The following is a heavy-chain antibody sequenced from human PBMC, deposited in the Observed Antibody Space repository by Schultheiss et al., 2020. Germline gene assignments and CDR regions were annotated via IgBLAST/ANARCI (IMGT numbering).Heavy chain of an antibody. CDR3: ARRRGYALNYFDY. CDR1: GGSFSGYY. V-gene: IGHV4-34*01. Sequence: SETLSLTCAVYGGSFSGYYWSWIRQPPGKVLEWIGEINHSGSTNYNPSLKSRVTISVDTSKNQFSLKLSSVTAADTAVYYCARRRGYALNYFDYWGKGTLVTVSS. CDR2: INHSGST. J-gene: IGHJ4*02. D-gene: IGHD5-12*01.